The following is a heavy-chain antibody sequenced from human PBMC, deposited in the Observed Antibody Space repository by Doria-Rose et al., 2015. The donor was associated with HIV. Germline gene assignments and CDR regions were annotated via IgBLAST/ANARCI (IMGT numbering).Heavy chain of an antibody. CDR1: GVSLSSPGMG. Sequence: QVQLVQSGPVLVKPTETLTLTCTVSGVSLSSPGMGVSWIRQPPGKALEWLANIFSDDERSYKTSRKSRLTISRHTSKSQVVLPMTDMDPVDTATYYCARIKSSRWYHKYYFDFWGQGTLVIVSA. CDR3: ARIKSSRWYHKYYFDF. V-gene: IGHV2-26*01. D-gene: IGHD6-13*01. J-gene: IGHJ4*02. CDR2: IFSDDER.